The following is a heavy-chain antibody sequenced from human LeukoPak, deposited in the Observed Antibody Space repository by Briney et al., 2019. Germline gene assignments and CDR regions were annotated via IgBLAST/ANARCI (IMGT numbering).Heavy chain of an antibody. D-gene: IGHD2-2*01. CDR2: IIPILGIA. CDR3: AREPSYCSSTSCHQWSWFDP. V-gene: IGHV1-69*04. CDR1: GGTFSSYA. J-gene: IGHJ5*02. Sequence: GASVKVSCKASGGTFSSYAISWVRQAPGQGLEWMGRIIPILGIANYAQKFQGRVTITADESTSTAYMELSSLRSEDTAVYYCAREPSYCSSTSCHQWSWFDPWGQGTLVTVSS.